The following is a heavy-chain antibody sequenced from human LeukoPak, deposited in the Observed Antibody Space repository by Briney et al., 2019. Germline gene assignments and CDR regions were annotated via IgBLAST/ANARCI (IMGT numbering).Heavy chain of an antibody. Sequence: PGGSLRLSCAASGFTFSSYSMNWVRQAPGKGLEWVSAISGSGGSTYYADSVKGRFTISRDNSKNTLYLQMNSLRAEDTAVYYCAKTRGSPGYFDYWGQGTLVTVSS. J-gene: IGHJ4*02. CDR2: ISGSGGST. V-gene: IGHV3-23*01. D-gene: IGHD1-26*01. CDR3: AKTRGSPGYFDY. CDR1: GFTFSSYS.